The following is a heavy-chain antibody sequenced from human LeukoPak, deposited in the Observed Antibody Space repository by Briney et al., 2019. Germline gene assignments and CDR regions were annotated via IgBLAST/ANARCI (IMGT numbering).Heavy chain of an antibody. D-gene: IGHD3-16*01. CDR1: GFTFSSYA. V-gene: IGHV3-23*01. J-gene: IGHJ4*02. CDR2: ISATGQTL. CDR3: AKGGLSGIGYYFHF. Sequence: GGSLRLSCVTSGFTFSSYAMSWVRQAPGEGLEWVSGISATGQTLYHADSVRGRFSISRDNSNNTLYPQMNSLRAEDTAVYFCAKGGLSGIGYYFHFWGQGTLVTVSS.